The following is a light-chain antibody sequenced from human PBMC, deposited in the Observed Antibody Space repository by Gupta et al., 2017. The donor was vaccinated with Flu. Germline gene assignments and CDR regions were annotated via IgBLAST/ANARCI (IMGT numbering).Light chain of an antibody. Sequence: SACRSSRSLVHNDGNTDLHWCQQRPDQSPRRLIYKVSNRDSGVPDRFSGSGSHTDFTLNISRVEADDVGVYYCMQCTGWPYAFGQGTKLEI. J-gene: IGKJ2*01. V-gene: IGKV2-30*02. CDR2: KVS. CDR3: MQCTGWPYA. CDR1: RSLVHNDGNTD.